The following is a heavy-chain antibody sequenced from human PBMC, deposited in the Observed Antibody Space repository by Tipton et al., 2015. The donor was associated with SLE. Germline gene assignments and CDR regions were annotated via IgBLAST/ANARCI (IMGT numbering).Heavy chain of an antibody. D-gene: IGHD6-6*01. J-gene: IGHJ2*01. CDR2: IYHSGST. CDR1: GGSISSSNW. Sequence: TLTLTCAVSGGSISSSNWWSWVRQPPGKGLEWIGEIYHSGSTNYNPSLKSRVTISVDKSKNQFSLKLSSVTAADTAVYYCAREVGAARPFDLWGRGTLVTVSS. CDR3: AREVGAARPFDL. V-gene: IGHV4-4*02.